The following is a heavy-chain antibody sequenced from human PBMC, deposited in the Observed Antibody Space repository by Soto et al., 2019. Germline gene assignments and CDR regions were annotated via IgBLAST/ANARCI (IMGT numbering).Heavy chain of an antibody. CDR1: GFTFSSYG. CDR3: AKGLKNWNYRYGMDV. CDR2: ISYDGSNK. V-gene: IGHV3-30*18. J-gene: IGHJ6*02. D-gene: IGHD1-7*01. Sequence: GGSLRLSCAASGFTFSSYGMHWVRQAPGKGLEWVAVISYDGSNKYYADSVKGRFTISRDNSKNTLYLQMNSLRAEDTAVYYCAKGLKNWNYRYGMDVWGQGTTVTVSS.